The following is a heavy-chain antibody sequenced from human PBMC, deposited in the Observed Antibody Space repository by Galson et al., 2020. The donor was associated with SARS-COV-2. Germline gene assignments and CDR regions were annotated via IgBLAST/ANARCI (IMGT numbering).Heavy chain of an antibody. CDR1: SGSISSSSYY. CDR3: ARHGYGDYQRSFDY. D-gene: IGHD4-17*01. J-gene: IGHJ4*02. V-gene: IGHV4-39*01. Sequence: ASETLSLTCSFSSGSISSSSYYWGWIRQPPGKGLEWIGSIYYTGSTYYSPSLKSRVTISVDTSKNQFYLKMSSVTAADTAVYYCARHGYGDYQRSFDYWGQGTLVTVSS. CDR2: IYYTGST.